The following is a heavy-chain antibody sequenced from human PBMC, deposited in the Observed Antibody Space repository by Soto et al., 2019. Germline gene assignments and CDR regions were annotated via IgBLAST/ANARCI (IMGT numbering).Heavy chain of an antibody. CDR3: ARVQEDIVVVVAATHDAFDI. CDR2: IYYSGST. D-gene: IGHD2-15*01. V-gene: IGHV4-31*03. J-gene: IGHJ3*02. CDR1: GGSISSGGYY. Sequence: SETLSLTCTVSGGSISSGGYYWSWIRQHPGKGLEWIGYIYYSGSTYYNPSLKSRVTISVDTSKNQFSLKLSSVTAADTAVYYCARVQEDIVVVVAATHDAFDIWGQGTMVT.